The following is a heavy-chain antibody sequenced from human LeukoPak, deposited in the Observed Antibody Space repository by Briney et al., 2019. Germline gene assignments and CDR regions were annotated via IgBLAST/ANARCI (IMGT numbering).Heavy chain of an antibody. CDR1: EFSFSSYA. Sequence: GGSLRLSCAASEFSFSSYAMSWVRQAPGKGLEWVSAISGSGSSTYYADSVKGRFTISRDNSKNTLYLQMNSLRAEDTALYYCAKRDGYNSNPFKHWGQGTLVTVSS. CDR3: AKRDGYNSNPFKH. D-gene: IGHD5-24*01. CDR2: ISGSGSST. J-gene: IGHJ4*02. V-gene: IGHV3-23*01.